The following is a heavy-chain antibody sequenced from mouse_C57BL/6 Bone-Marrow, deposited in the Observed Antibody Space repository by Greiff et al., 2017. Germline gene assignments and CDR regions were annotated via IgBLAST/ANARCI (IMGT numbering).Heavy chain of an antibody. CDR3: ARDYYGNYGFDAMDY. J-gene: IGHJ4*01. CDR1: GYTFTSYW. Sequence: QVQLQQPGAELVRPGTSVKLSCKASGYTFTSYWMHWVKQRPGQGLEWIGVIDPSDSYTNYNQKFKGKATLTVDTSSSTAYMQLSSLTSEDSAVYYCARDYYGNYGFDAMDYWGQGTSVTVSS. D-gene: IGHD2-1*01. CDR2: IDPSDSYT. V-gene: IGHV1-59*01.